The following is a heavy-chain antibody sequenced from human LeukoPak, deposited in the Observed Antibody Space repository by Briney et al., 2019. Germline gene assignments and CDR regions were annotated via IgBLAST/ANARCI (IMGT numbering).Heavy chain of an antibody. CDR2: ISTTTQ. Sequence: GGSLRLSCAASGFTFNNYAFNWVRQAPGKGLEWVSYISTTTQYYTDSVKGRFTISRRHDKNSLSLQMNSLGAEDTAVYYCARIGFYESSSAFDIWGQGTMVTVSS. J-gene: IGHJ3*02. CDR1: GFTFNNYA. CDR3: ARIGFYESSSAFDI. V-gene: IGHV3-48*01. D-gene: IGHD3-22*01.